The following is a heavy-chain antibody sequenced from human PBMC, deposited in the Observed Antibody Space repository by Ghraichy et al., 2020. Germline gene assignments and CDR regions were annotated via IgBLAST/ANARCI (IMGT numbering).Heavy chain of an antibody. V-gene: IGHV4-59*01. CDR1: GGSISSYY. CDR3: ARVVVTSYAFDI. Sequence: SETLSLTCTVSGGSISSYYWSWIRQPPGKGLEWIGYIYYSGSTNYNPSLKSRVTISVDTSKNQFSLKLSSVTAADTAVYYCARVVVTSYAFDIWGQGTMVTVSS. D-gene: IGHD2-21*02. CDR2: IYYSGST. J-gene: IGHJ3*02.